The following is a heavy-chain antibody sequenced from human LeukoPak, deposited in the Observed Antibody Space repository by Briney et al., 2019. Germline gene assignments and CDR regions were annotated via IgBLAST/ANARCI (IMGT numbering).Heavy chain of an antibody. D-gene: IGHD3-3*01. Sequence: GGSLRLSCAASGFTFSNYAMNWVRQAPGKGLEWVSNINDSGTGTHYADSVKGRFTISRDNSKNTLYLQMNTLRVEDTAVYYCAKGHDLSPPWGQGTLVTVSS. V-gene: IGHV3-23*01. CDR2: INDSGTGT. CDR1: GFTFSNYA. J-gene: IGHJ5*02. CDR3: AKGHDLSPP.